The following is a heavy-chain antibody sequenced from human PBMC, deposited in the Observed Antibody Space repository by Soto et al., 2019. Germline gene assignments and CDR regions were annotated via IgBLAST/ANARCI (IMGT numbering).Heavy chain of an antibody. CDR2: IKSKTDGGTT. CDR3: TTVGDYGSGSYYPNPYYYYGMDV. J-gene: IGHJ6*02. Sequence: TGGSLRLSCAASGFTFSSYAMSWVRQAPGKGLEWVGRIKSKTDGGTTDYAAPVKGRFTISRDDSKNTLYLQMNSLKTEDTAVYYCTTVGDYGSGSYYPNPYYYYGMDVWGQGTTVTVS. D-gene: IGHD3-10*01. V-gene: IGHV3-15*01. CDR1: GFTFSSYA.